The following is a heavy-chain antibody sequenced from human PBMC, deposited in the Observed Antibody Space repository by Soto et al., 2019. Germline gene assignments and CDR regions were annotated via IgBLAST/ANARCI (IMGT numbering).Heavy chain of an antibody. Sequence: GGSLRLSCAASGFTFSDYYMSWIRQAPGKGLEWVSYISSRNNYTKYADSVKGRFTISRDNAKNSVYLQMNSLRGEDTAVYYCARSVVSSTRFDPWGQGTLVTVSS. J-gene: IGHJ5*02. D-gene: IGHD3-22*01. CDR2: ISSRNNYT. CDR3: ARSVVSSTRFDP. CDR1: GFTFSDYY. V-gene: IGHV3-11*06.